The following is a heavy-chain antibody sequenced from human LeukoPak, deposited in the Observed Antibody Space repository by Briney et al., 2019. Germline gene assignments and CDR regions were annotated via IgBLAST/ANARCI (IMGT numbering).Heavy chain of an antibody. CDR2: INPNSGGT. V-gene: IGHV1-2*02. D-gene: IGHD2-8*01. CDR1: GYTFTGYY. J-gene: IGHJ4*02. Sequence: GASVKVSCKASGYTFTGYYMHWVRQAPGQGLEWMGWINPNSGGTNYAQKFQGGVTMTRDTSISTAYMELSRLRSDDTAVYYCAREVGDCTNGVCLYYFDYWGQGTLVTVSS. CDR3: AREVGDCTNGVCLYYFDY.